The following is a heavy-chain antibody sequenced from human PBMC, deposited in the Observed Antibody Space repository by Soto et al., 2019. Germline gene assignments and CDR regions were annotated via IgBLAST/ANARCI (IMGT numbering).Heavy chain of an antibody. CDR1: GYTSADFG. D-gene: IGHD2-2*01. J-gene: IGHJ5*01. CDR2: VSGNNGAS. V-gene: IGHV1-18*04. CDR3: VRDQKYFRVNGNWFDS. Sequence: QVQLMQSGTEVKKPGASVTVSCKASGYTSADFGISWVRQAPGQGLEWMGWVSGNNGASNPAPKVQGRITMTLDTSTGVSYMALRSLRSDDTAIYYCVRDQKYFRVNGNWFDSWGQGPMVSVSS.